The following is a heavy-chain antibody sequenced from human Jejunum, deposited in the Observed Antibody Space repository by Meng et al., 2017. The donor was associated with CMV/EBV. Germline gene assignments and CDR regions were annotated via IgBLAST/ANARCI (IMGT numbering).Heavy chain of an antibody. CDR3: AKDISTSIAAPDY. V-gene: IGHV3-43*01. D-gene: IGHD6-6*01. J-gene: IGHJ4*02. CDR2: ISWDGGST. Sequence: SGLPFDGYTVAWVRQAPGKGLEWVSLISWDGGSTYYADSVRGRFTISRDNSKNSLSLQMTSLRTEDTALYYCAKDISTSIAAPDYWGQGTLVTVSS. CDR1: GLPFDGYT.